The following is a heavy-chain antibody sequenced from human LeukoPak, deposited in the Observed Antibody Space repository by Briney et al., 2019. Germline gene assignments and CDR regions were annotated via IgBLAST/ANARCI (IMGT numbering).Heavy chain of an antibody. V-gene: IGHV3-48*03. D-gene: IGHD2-15*01. CDR3: AGAADCSGGSCYYYYMDV. CDR2: ISSSGSTI. J-gene: IGHJ6*03. CDR1: GFTFSSYE. Sequence: GGSLRLSCAASGFTFSSYEMNWVRQAPGKGLEWVSYISSSGSTIYYADSVKGRFTISRDNAKNSLYLQMNSLRAEDTAVYYCAGAADCSGGSCYYYYMDVWAKGPRSPSP.